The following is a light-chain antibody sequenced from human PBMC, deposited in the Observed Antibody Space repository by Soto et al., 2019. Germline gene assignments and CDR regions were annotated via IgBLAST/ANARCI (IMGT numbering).Light chain of an antibody. CDR3: QHRSIWPVS. CDR2: GAS. J-gene: IGKJ5*01. V-gene: IGKV3D-20*02. Sequence: EIVLTQFPDTRCLSPGERATLSCRASQSVSSSSLAWYQQRRGQAPRLLIHGASSRATGIPDRFSGSGSGTDFTLTTSRLEPEAFAVYSCQHRSIWPVSFGQGTRLEIK. CDR1: QSVSSSS.